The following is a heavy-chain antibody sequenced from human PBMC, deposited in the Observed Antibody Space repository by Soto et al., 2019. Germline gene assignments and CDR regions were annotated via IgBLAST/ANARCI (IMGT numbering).Heavy chain of an antibody. CDR2: IIPIFGTA. Sequence: QVQLVQSGAEVKKPGSSVKVSCKASGGTFSSYAISWVRQAPGQGLEWMGGIIPIFGTANYAQKFQGRVTITADESTSTAYMELSSLRAEDTAVYYCARGYSSGWEERVEYFQHWGQGTLVTVSS. V-gene: IGHV1-69*12. D-gene: IGHD6-19*01. J-gene: IGHJ1*01. CDR3: ARGYSSGWEERVEYFQH. CDR1: GGTFSSYA.